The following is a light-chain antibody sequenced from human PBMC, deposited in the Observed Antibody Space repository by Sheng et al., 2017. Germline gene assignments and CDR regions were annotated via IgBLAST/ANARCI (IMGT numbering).Light chain of an antibody. Sequence: EIVLTQSPGTLSLSAGERATLSCRASQRVSNSYLAWYQQQPGQAPRLLIYGASSRATGIPDRFSGSGSGTDFTLTIDGVEPEDFAVYYCQQYGTSPFGQGTQVQI. V-gene: IGKV3-20*01. CDR2: GAS. J-gene: IGKJ1*01. CDR3: QQYGTSP. CDR1: QRVSNSY.